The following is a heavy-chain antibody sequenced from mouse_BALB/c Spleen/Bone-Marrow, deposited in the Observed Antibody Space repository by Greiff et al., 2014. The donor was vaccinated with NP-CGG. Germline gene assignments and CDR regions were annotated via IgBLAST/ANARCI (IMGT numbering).Heavy chain of an antibody. V-gene: IGHV2-9*02. Sequence: QVQLQQSGPGLVAPSQSLSITCTVSGFSLTNYGVHWVRQPPGKGLEWLGVIWAGGSTNYNSALMSRLSISKDNSKSQVFSQMNSLQTDDTAMYYCAREGGTGFASWGQGTLVTVSA. CDR3: AREGGTGFAS. J-gene: IGHJ3*01. CDR2: IWAGGST. D-gene: IGHD4-1*01. CDR1: GFSLTNYG.